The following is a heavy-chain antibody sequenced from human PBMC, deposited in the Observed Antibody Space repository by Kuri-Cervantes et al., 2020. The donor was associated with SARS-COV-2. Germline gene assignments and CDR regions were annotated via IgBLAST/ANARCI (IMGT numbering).Heavy chain of an antibody. Sequence: GGSLRLSCAASGFTFSSYGMHWVRRAPGKGLEWVAFIRYDGSNKYYADSVKGRFTISRDNSKNTLYLQMNSLRAEDTAVYYCANSLLLSLDYWGQGTLVTVSS. D-gene: IGHD1-26*01. V-gene: IGHV3-30*02. J-gene: IGHJ4*02. CDR3: ANSLLLSLDY. CDR2: IRYDGSNK. CDR1: GFTFSSYG.